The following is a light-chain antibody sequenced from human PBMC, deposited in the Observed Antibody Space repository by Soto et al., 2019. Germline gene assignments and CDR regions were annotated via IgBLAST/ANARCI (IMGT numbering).Light chain of an antibody. Sequence: ERLLSQSPATLSVSPGARAPLSCRASQSVSSNLAWYQQKPGQAPRLLIYSASRRATGIPDRFTGSGSGTDFTLTTNRVVAAEFAVYFCQQSAYIPRPFGQGAKVDIK. J-gene: IGKJ1*01. CDR2: SAS. CDR1: QSVSSN. V-gene: IGKV3D-15*01. CDR3: QQSAYIPRP.